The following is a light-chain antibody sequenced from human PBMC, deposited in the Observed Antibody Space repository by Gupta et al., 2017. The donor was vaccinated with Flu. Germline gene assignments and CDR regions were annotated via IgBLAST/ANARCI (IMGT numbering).Light chain of an antibody. CDR2: DAS. Sequence: TLSLSPGERAALSCRASQSVSSYLAWYQQRPGQAPRLLIYDASKRATGIPARFSGSGSGTDFTLTISSLEPEDSAVYYCQQRSNWPLMYTFGQGTKLEIK. CDR1: QSVSSY. V-gene: IGKV3-11*01. CDR3: QQRSNWPLMYT. J-gene: IGKJ2*01.